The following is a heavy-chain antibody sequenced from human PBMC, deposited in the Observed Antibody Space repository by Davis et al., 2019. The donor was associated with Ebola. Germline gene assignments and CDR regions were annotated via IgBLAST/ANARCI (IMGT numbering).Heavy chain of an antibody. CDR1: GYTFTSYG. D-gene: IGHD6-13*01. Sequence: ASVKVSCRASGYTFTSYGISWVRQAPGQGLEWMGWISAYNGNTNYAQKLQGRVTMTTDTSTSTAYMELRSLRSDDTAVYYCARAPFVAAAGTGGLYYYYGMDVWGQGTTVTVSS. CDR2: ISAYNGNT. V-gene: IGHV1-18*01. J-gene: IGHJ6*02. CDR3: ARAPFVAAAGTGGLYYYYGMDV.